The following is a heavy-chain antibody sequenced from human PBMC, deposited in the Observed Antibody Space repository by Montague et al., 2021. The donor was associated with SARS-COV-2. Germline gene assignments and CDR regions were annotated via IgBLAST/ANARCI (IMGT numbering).Heavy chain of an antibody. CDR1: GFTFDDYG. Sequence: SLRLSCAASGFTFDDYGMSWVRQAPGKGLEWVSGITRNSGDTGYGDSVKGRFTISRDNAKNSLYLQMTTLRAEDTALYYCSRGFNYGPFDLWGQGSLVTVSS. V-gene: IGHV3-20*04. CDR3: SRGFNYGPFDL. CDR2: ITRNSGDT. D-gene: IGHD4-17*01. J-gene: IGHJ4*02.